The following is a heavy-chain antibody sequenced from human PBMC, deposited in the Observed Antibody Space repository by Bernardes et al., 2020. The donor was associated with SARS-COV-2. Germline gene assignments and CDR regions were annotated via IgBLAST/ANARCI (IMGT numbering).Heavy chain of an antibody. CDR3: ARERPILLTKWFDP. V-gene: IGHV4-4*07. Sequence: SETLSLTCTVSGVSISSYYWSWIRQPAGKGLEWIGRIYSGGTTYYKPSFESRVTMSIDTSKNQISLRLTSVTAADTAVYYCARERPILLTKWFDPWGQGTLVTVSS. CDR1: GVSISSYY. CDR2: IYSGGTT. J-gene: IGHJ5*02. D-gene: IGHD2-15*01.